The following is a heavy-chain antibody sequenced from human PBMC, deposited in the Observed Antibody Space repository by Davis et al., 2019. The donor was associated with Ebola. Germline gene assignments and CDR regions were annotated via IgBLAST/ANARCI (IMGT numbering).Heavy chain of an antibody. Sequence: SVKVSCKASGGTFSSYAISWVRQAPGQGLEWMGRIIPILGIANYAQKFQGRVTMTRDTSTSTVYMELSSLRSEDTAVYYCARDDLDRTTAFDYWGQGTLVTVSS. CDR2: IIPILGIA. J-gene: IGHJ4*02. CDR1: GGTFSSYA. CDR3: ARDDLDRTTAFDY. V-gene: IGHV1-69*04. D-gene: IGHD4-17*01.